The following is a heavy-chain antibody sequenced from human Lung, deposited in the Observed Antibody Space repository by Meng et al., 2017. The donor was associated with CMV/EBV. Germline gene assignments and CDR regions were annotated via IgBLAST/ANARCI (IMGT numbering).Heavy chain of an antibody. Sequence: ESXKISXSASGFTFSTHAMSWVRQRAGKGLEWVSSIGAPADTHYPDSVKGRLTISREDAKNSLYRQLNSLRAEDTAVYYCARGVRSNAMIVESYYFDSWGQGTXVTVSS. D-gene: IGHD3-22*01. CDR1: GFTFSTHA. CDR3: ARGVRSNAMIVESYYFDS. CDR2: IGAPADT. J-gene: IGHJ4*02. V-gene: IGHV3-13*04.